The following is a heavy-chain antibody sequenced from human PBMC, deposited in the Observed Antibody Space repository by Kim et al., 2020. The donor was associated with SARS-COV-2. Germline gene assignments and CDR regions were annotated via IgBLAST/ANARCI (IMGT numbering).Heavy chain of an antibody. CDR3: ARDLSIAAAGYYFDY. V-gene: IGHV1-46*01. D-gene: IGHD6-13*01. Sequence: QKFQGQVTMTRDTATSKVYMELSSLRSDDTAVYYCARDLSIAAAGYYFDYWGQGTLVTVSS. J-gene: IGHJ4*02.